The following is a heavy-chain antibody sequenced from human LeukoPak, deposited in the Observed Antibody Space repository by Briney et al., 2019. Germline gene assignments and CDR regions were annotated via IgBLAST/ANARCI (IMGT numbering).Heavy chain of an antibody. D-gene: IGHD1-7*01. CDR1: GFTLSTYS. CDR3: ARVGNYGSGFDI. Sequence: PGGSLRLSCAASGFTLSTYSMHWIRQAPGKGLEFVSAIGYNGGDTYYANSVKGRFTISRDISKNTLYLQMGSLRAEDMAVYYCARVGNYGSGFDIWGQRTMVTLSS. J-gene: IGHJ3*02. CDR2: IGYNGGDT. V-gene: IGHV3-64*01.